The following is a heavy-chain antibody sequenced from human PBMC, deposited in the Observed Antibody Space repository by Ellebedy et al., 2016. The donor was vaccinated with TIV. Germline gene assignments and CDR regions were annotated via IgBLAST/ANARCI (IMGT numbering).Heavy chain of an antibody. V-gene: IGHV3-23*01. CDR3: AKSRTTMTTSFDY. D-gene: IGHD4-17*01. CDR1: GFTFNSYA. CDR2: ISNTGSRT. J-gene: IGHJ4*02. Sequence: PGGSLRLSCAASGFTFNSYAMSWVRQAPGKGLEWVSTISNTGSRTYYADSVEGRFIISRDNSKNTLYLQMNSLRAEDTAVYYCAKSRTTMTTSFDYWGQGTLVTVSS.